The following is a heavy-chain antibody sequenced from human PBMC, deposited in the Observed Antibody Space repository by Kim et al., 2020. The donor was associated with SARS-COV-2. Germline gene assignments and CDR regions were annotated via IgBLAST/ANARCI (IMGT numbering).Heavy chain of an antibody. CDR3: PRGYYYGIDV. D-gene: IGHD3-16*01. CDR2: T. Sequence: TSYADSVKGRFRLSRDNANSTLYLQMNSQRAEDTAVYYCPRGYYYGIDVWGQGTTVTVSS. V-gene: IGHV3-74*01. J-gene: IGHJ6*02.